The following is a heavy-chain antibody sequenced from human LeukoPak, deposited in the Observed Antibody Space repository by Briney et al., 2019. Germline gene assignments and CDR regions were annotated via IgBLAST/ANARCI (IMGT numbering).Heavy chain of an antibody. D-gene: IGHD5-18*01. Sequence: SQTLSLTCVISGDSVPSNSAAWNWIRQSPSRVLEWLGRTYYRTKWYNDYAVSVKSRITINPDTSKNQFSLHLNSVTPEDTAVYYCAGYSYGVRPSWGQGTLVTVSS. CDR2: TYYRTKWYN. CDR3: AGYSYGVRPS. CDR1: GDSVPSNSAA. V-gene: IGHV6-1*01. J-gene: IGHJ5*02.